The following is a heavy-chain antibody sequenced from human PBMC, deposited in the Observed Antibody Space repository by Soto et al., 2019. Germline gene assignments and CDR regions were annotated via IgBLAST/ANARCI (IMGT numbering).Heavy chain of an antibody. J-gene: IGHJ5*02. CDR3: VGAYYDTFGYSLGP. V-gene: IGHV4-59*01. CDR2: IYYSDSA. D-gene: IGHD3-22*01. Sequence: ETLSLTCTVSGGSISSYYWGWIRQPPGKGLEWIGYIYYSDSANYNPSLKSRVIISDDTSKNKFSLRLSSVPAADTAAYYCVGAYYDTFGYSLGPWGQGTLVSVSS. CDR1: GGSISSYY.